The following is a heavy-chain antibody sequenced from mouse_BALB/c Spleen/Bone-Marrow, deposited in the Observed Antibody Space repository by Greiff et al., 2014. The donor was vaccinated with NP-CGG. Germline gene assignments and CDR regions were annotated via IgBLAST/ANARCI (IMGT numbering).Heavy chain of an antibody. CDR3: GFYYGNYVGAMDY. V-gene: IGHV1-37*01. D-gene: IGHD2-1*01. Sequence: VQLQQSGPELVKPGASVKISCKASNYSFTGYFLNWVKQSHGKSLEWIGRINPYNGDPFYNQKFKDKATLTVDKSSSTAHMELLSLTSEDSAVYYCGFYYGNYVGAMDYWGQGTSVPVSS. CDR2: INPYNGDP. J-gene: IGHJ4*01. CDR1: NYSFTGYF.